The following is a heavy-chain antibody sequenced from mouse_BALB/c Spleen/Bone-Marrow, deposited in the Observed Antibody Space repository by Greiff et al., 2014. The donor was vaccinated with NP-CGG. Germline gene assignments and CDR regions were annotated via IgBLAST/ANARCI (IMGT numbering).Heavy chain of an antibody. CDR3: ARSGDYGSSLAY. Sequence: EVKLQESGAELVKPGASVKLSCTASGFNIKDTYMHWVKRRPEQGLEWIGRIDPANGNTKYDPKFQGKATITADTSSNTAYLQLSSLTSEDTAVYYCARSGDYGSSLAYWGQGTLVTVSA. CDR1: GFNIKDTY. D-gene: IGHD1-1*01. J-gene: IGHJ3*01. V-gene: IGHV14-3*02. CDR2: IDPANGNT.